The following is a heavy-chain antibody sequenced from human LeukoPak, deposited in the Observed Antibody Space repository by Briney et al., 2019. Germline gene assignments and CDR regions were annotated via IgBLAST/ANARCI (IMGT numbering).Heavy chain of an antibody. Sequence: GGSLRLSCAASGFTFSSYAMSWVRQAPGKGLEWVSSITGSGGSTYYADSVKGRFTISRDNSNNTLYLQMNSLRAEDTAVYYCAKDPAAGTAYYFDYWGQGTLVTVSS. CDR2: ITGSGGST. J-gene: IGHJ4*02. D-gene: IGHD6-13*01. CDR1: GFTFSSYA. CDR3: AKDPAAGTAYYFDY. V-gene: IGHV3-23*01.